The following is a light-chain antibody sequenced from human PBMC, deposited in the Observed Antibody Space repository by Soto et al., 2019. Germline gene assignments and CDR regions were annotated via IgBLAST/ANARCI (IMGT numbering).Light chain of an antibody. CDR2: EVN. V-gene: IGLV2-23*02. CDR3: CSYAGDTTFFV. J-gene: IGLJ1*01. CDR1: SSDVGSYYP. Sequence: QSALTQPASMSGSPGQSITISCTGTSSDVGSYYPVSWFQQHPGKAPKLIIYEVNKRPSGVSDRFSGSKSGNTASLTISGLQAADEAKYYCCSYAGDTTFFVFGPGTKATVL.